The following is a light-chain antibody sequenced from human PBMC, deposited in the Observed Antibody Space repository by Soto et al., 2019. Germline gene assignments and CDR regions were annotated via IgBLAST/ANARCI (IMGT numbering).Light chain of an antibody. V-gene: IGKV3-15*01. CDR2: GAS. J-gene: IGKJ2*01. Sequence: EIVMTQSPATLSVSPGERATLSCRASQSVSSNLAGYQQKPGQAPRLLIYGASTRATGIPARFSGSGSGTAFTLTISSLQSEDFAVYYCQEYNNWPPDTFGQGTKLEIK. CDR3: QEYNNWPPDT. CDR1: QSVSSN.